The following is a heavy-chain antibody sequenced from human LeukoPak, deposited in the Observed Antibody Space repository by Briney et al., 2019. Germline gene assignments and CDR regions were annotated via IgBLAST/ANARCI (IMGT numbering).Heavy chain of an antibody. CDR1: GYIFTSYY. V-gene: IGHV1-46*01. CDR2: INPSGGSI. Sequence: GASVKVSCKASGYIFTSYYMYWVRQAPGQGLEWMGIINPSGGSIRYAQKFQGRVTMTRDTSTSTVYMELSSLRSEDTAVYYCARCLNYYDSSRFYYEVDAFDIWGQGTMVTVSS. D-gene: IGHD3-22*01. CDR3: ARCLNYYDSSRFYYEVDAFDI. J-gene: IGHJ3*02.